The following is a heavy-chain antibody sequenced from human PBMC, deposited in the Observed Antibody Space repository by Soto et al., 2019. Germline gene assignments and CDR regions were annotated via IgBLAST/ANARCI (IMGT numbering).Heavy chain of an antibody. CDR3: ARAIRNGDYDWNYYYMDV. CDR2: INGDGATT. Sequence: GGSLRLSCAASEFTFSSQWMHWVRQAPGKGLVWVSRINGDGATTDYADSVKGRFTISRDNAKNTLYLQMNSLRAGDTAVYYCARAIRNGDYDWNYYYMDVWGKGTTVTVSS. J-gene: IGHJ6*03. V-gene: IGHV3-74*01. D-gene: IGHD4-17*01. CDR1: EFTFSSQW.